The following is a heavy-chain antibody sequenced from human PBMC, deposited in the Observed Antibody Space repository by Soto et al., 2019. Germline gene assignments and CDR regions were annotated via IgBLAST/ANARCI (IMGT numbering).Heavy chain of an antibody. V-gene: IGHV1-46*01. J-gene: IGHJ4*02. CDR3: ARDTSWEVATIRCYY. CDR2: INPSGGST. D-gene: IGHD5-12*01. Sequence: ASVKVSCKASGYTFTSYYMHWVRQAPGQGLEWMGIINPSGGSTNYAQKFQGRVTMTTDTSTSTAYMELSSLRSEDTAVYYCARDTSWEVATIRCYYWGQGTLVTVSS. CDR1: GYTFTSYY.